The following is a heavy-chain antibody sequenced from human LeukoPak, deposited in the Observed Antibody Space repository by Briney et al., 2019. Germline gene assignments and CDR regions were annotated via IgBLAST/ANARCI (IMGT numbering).Heavy chain of an antibody. D-gene: IGHD5-18*01. CDR2: IYYSGST. V-gene: IGHV4-59*01. CDR3: VRRIQLWLENWFDP. J-gene: IGHJ5*02. CDR1: GGSISSYY. Sequence: SETLSLTCTVSGGSISSYYWSWIRQPPGKGLEWIGNIYYSGSTNYNPSLKSRVTISVDTSKNQFSLKLSSVTAADTAVYYCVRRIQLWLENWFDPWGQGTLVTVSS.